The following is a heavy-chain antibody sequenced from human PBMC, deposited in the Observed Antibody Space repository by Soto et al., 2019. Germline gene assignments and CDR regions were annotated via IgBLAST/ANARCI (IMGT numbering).Heavy chain of an antibody. J-gene: IGHJ4*02. Sequence: QVQLEESGGGVVQPGRSLRLSCAASGFTFSKCGMHWVRQAPGKGLEWLAIISYDGSNQYYADSVKGRFTISRDNSRNTLYLQMNSLRAEDTAMYYCAKDGAMGIDYWGQGTLATVSS. D-gene: IGHD5-18*01. V-gene: IGHV3-30*18. CDR1: GFTFSKCG. CDR3: AKDGAMGIDY. CDR2: ISYDGSNQ.